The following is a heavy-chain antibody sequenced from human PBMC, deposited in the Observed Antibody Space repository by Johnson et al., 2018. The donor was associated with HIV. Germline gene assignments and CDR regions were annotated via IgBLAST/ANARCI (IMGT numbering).Heavy chain of an antibody. J-gene: IGHJ3*02. D-gene: IGHD2-21*01. CDR3: ARGGGCGGDCYSGYDAFDI. CDR1: GFTFSSYA. V-gene: IGHV3-30*04. CDR2: ISYDGSNK. Sequence: QVQLVESGGGVVQPGRSLRLSCAASGFTFSSYAMHWVRQAPGKGLEWVAVISYDGSNKYYADSVKGRFTISRDNSKNTLYLQMNSLRAEDTDVYYCARGGGCGGDCYSGYDAFDIWGQGTMVTVSS.